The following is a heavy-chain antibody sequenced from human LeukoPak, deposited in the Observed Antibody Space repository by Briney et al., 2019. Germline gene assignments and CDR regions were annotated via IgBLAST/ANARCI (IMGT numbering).Heavy chain of an antibody. D-gene: IGHD5-18*01. V-gene: IGHV5-51*01. CDR2: IDPSDSET. CDR1: GYSFTSYW. Sequence: GESLKISCKASGYSFTSYWIGWVRQMPGKGLEWMGIIDPSDSETRYTPSFQGQVTISVDKTLTTADLQWNSLKASDTAMYYCARQTAMGRSGDYWGQGTLVTVSS. CDR3: ARQTAMGRSGDY. J-gene: IGHJ4*02.